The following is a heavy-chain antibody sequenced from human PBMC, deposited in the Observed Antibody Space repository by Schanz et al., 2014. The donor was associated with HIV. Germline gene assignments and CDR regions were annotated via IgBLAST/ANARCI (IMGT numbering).Heavy chain of an antibody. CDR2: IWYDGTNI. CDR1: GFTFRNFG. J-gene: IGHJ5*02. V-gene: IGHV3-33*01. Sequence: QEQLVESGGGVVQPGKSLRLSCAASGFTFRNFGMHWVRQAPGKGLEWVAVIWYDGTNIDYADSVKGRFTVSRDNSKNMLYLQMNSLRAEDTAVYYCAREYYSRNWNWFDPGGQGTLVTVSP. CDR3: AREYYSRNWNWFDP. D-gene: IGHD6-13*01.